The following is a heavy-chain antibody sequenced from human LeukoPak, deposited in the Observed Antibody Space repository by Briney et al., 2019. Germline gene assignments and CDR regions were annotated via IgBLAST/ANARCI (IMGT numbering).Heavy chain of an antibody. CDR1: GGSISTYY. CDR3: ARAYYASSGYRYFDY. D-gene: IGHD3-22*01. CDR2: IYHGGST. J-gene: IGHJ4*02. Sequence: PSETLSLTCTVSGGSISTYYWSWIRQPPGKGLEWIGSIYHGGSTYYNPSLKSRVTISIDTSKNQFSLKLSSVTAADTAVYYCARAYYASSGYRYFDYWGQGTLVTVSS. V-gene: IGHV4-38-2*02.